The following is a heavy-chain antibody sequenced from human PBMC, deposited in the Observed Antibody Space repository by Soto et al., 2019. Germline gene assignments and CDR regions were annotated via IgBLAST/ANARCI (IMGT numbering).Heavy chain of an antibody. Sequence: GGSLRLSCAASGFTFSSYGMHWVRQAPGKGLEWVAVISYDGSNKYYADSVKGRFTISRDNSKNTLYLQMNSLRAEDTAVYYCAKGTLTGTTDSDYWGQGTLVTVSS. J-gene: IGHJ4*02. D-gene: IGHD1-7*01. CDR1: GFTFSSYG. CDR2: ISYDGSNK. V-gene: IGHV3-30*18. CDR3: AKGTLTGTTDSDY.